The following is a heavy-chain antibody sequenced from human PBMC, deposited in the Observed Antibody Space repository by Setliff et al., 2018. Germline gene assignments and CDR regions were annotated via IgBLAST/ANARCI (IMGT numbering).Heavy chain of an antibody. CDR2: VYDSGTT. CDR1: GGSISSISYY. D-gene: IGHD6-13*01. CDR3: SRSEDSNRWHYYMDV. J-gene: IGHJ6*03. V-gene: IGHV4-39*01. Sequence: PSETLSLTCTVPGGSISSISYYWGWIRQPPGKGLEWIGTVYDSGTTYYNPSLRSRVSISLDTSKSQFSLKLSSVTAADTAVYYCSRSEDSNRWHYYMDVWGKGTTVTVSS.